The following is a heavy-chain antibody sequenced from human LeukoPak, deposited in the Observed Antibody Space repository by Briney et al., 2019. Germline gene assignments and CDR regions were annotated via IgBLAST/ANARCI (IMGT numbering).Heavy chain of an antibody. D-gene: IGHD3-9*01. V-gene: IGHV3-74*01. Sequence: GGSLRLSCAASGFTFSSYWMHSVPQAPGKGLVWVSRINSDGSSTRYADSVKGRFNSSRDNPKNTLYLQMNSLRAEDTAVYYCARDHALRYFDWSNYNWFDPWGQGTLVTVSS. CDR1: GFTFSSYW. J-gene: IGHJ5*02. CDR2: INSDGSST. CDR3: ARDHALRYFDWSNYNWFDP.